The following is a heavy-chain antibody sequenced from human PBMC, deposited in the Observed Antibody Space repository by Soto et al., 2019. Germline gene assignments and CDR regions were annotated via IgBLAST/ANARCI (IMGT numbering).Heavy chain of an antibody. J-gene: IGHJ4*02. CDR3: ARGGSASGWYLGY. V-gene: IGHV4-59*01. CDR2: IYYSGST. CDR1: GDSITNYY. D-gene: IGHD6-19*01. Sequence: QVQLQESGPGLVKPSETLSLTCTVSGDSITNYYWSWIRQPPGRGLEWIGYIYYSGSTNYNPSLKSRVTISIHTSKTQFSLKLSSVTAADTAVYYCARGGSASGWYLGYWGQGTLVTVSS.